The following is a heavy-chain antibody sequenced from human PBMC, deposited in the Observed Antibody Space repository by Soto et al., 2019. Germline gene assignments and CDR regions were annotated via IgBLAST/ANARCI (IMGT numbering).Heavy chain of an antibody. CDR2: ISSSSSYI. V-gene: IGHV3-21*01. CDR1: GFTFSSYS. CDR3: ARQKEVVVAAIYYYYMDV. J-gene: IGHJ6*03. Sequence: EVQLVESGGGPVKPGGSLRLSCAASGFTFSSYSMNWVRQAPGKGLEWVSSISSSSSYIYYADSVKGGFTISRDNAKNSLYLQMNSLRAEDTAVYYCARQKEVVVAAIYYYYMDVWGKGTTVTVSS. D-gene: IGHD2-15*01.